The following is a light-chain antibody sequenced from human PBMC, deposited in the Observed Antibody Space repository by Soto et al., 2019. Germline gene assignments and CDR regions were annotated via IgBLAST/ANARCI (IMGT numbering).Light chain of an antibody. Sequence: EIVLTQSPGTLSLSPGETATLSCRASQTIGRNYLAWYQQKPGQAPRLLIYGASTRATGIPARFSGSGSGTEFTLTISSLQSEDFAVYYCQQYNNWPPRTFGQGTKVDIK. CDR3: QQYNNWPPRT. CDR2: GAS. CDR1: QTIGRN. V-gene: IGKV3-15*01. J-gene: IGKJ1*01.